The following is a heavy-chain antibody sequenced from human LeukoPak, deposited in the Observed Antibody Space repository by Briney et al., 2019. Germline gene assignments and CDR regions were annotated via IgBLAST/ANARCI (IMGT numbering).Heavy chain of an antibody. V-gene: IGHV4-59*01. Sequence: PSETLSLTCTVSGGPISSYYWSWIRQPPGKGLEWIGYIYYSGSTNYNPSLKSRVTISVDTSKNQFSLKLSSVTAADTAVYYCARTIAAAGTYFDYWGQGTLVTVSS. D-gene: IGHD6-13*01. CDR3: ARTIAAAGTYFDY. CDR1: GGPISSYY. CDR2: IYYSGST. J-gene: IGHJ4*02.